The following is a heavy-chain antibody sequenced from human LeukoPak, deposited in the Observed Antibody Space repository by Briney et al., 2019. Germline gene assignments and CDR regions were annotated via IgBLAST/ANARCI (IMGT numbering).Heavy chain of an antibody. CDR2: IYYSGST. V-gene: IGHV4-59*01. CDR1: GGSISSYY. D-gene: IGHD3-3*01. J-gene: IGHJ3*02. CDR3: ARERTIFGVVIRPYAFDI. Sequence: SETLSLTCTVSGGSISSYYWSWIRQPPGKGLEWIGYIYYSGSTNYNPSLKSRVTISVDTSKNQFSLKLSSVTAADTAVYYCARERTIFGVVIRPYAFDIWGQGTMVTVSS.